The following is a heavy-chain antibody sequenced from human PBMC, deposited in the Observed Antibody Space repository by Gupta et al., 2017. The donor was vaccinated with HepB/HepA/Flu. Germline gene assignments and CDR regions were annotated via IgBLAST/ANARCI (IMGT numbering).Heavy chain of an antibody. CDR1: GFTFGNYW. J-gene: IGHJ5*02. CDR3: ARDANYAGFSWCDR. V-gene: IGHV3-7*01. Sequence: EVQLVESGGDLVQPGGSLRLSCAASGFTFGNYWMHWVRQAPGTGLEWVANINEDGSKMFYVDSVRGRFTISRDNAKNSLFLQMNNLRADDTAVYYCARDANYAGFSWCDRWGQGTLVTVSS. D-gene: IGHD3-16*01. CDR2: INEDGSKM.